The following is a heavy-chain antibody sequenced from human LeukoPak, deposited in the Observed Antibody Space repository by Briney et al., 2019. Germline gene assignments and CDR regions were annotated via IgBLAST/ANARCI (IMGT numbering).Heavy chain of an antibody. CDR3: AKTGASSDSSSWYYDY. V-gene: IGHV3-30*02. J-gene: IGHJ4*02. CDR1: GFTFSSYG. CDR2: IWYDGSDE. Sequence: GGSLRLSCAASGFTFSSYGMHWVRQAPGKGLEWVAFIWYDGSDEYYADSVKGRFTISRDNSKNTLYLQMNSLRAEDTAVYYCAKTGASSDSSSWYYDYWGRGTLVTVSS. D-gene: IGHD6-13*01.